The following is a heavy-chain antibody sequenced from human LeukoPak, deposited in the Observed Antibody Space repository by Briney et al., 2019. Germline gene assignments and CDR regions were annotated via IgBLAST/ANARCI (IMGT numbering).Heavy chain of an antibody. V-gene: IGHV1-8*03. CDR1: GYTFTSYD. CDR2: MNPNSGNT. J-gene: IGHJ4*02. CDR3: ARDLPPPGLGGSYVGRGKPLDY. Sequence: GASVKVSCKASGYTFTSYDINWVRQATGQGLEWMGWMNPNSGNTGYAQKFQGRVTITRNTSISTAYMELSSLRSEDTAVYYCARDLPPPGLGGSYVGRGKPLDYWGQGTLVTVSS. D-gene: IGHD1-26*01.